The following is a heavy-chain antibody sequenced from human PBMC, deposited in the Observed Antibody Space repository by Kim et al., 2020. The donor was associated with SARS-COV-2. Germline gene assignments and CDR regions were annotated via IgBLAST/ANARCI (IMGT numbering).Heavy chain of an antibody. CDR2: ISAYNGNR. J-gene: IGHJ6*02. Sequence: ASVKVSCKASGYTFTSYGISWVRQAPGQGLEWMGWISAYNGNRNYAQKLQGRVTMTTVTSTSTAYMELRSLRSDDTAVYYCARDVLWSDYYYGMDVWGQGTTVTVSS. CDR3: ARDVLWSDYYYGMDV. CDR1: GYTFTSYG. D-gene: IGHD2-8*02. V-gene: IGHV1-18*01.